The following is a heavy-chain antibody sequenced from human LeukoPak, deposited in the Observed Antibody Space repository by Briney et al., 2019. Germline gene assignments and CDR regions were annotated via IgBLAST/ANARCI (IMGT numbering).Heavy chain of an antibody. J-gene: IGHJ4*02. Sequence: SETLSLTCTVSGGSISSSGYYWGWIRQPPGKGLEWIGSIYYSGSTYYNPSLKSRVTISVDTSKNQFSLKLSSVTAADTAVYYCARHAYSSGCLDYWGQGTLVTVSS. CDR2: IYYSGST. V-gene: IGHV4-39*01. CDR1: GGSISSSGYY. D-gene: IGHD6-19*01. CDR3: ARHAYSSGCLDY.